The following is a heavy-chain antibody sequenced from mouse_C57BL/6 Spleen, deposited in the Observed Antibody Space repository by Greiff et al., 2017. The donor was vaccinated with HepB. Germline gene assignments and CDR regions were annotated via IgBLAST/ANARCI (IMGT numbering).Heavy chain of an antibody. V-gene: IGHV5-17*01. CDR1: GFTFSDYG. Sequence: EVKVVESGGGLVKPGGSLKLSCAASGFTFSDYGMHWVRQAPEKGLEWVAYISSGSSTIYYADTVKGRFTISRDNAKNTLFLQMTSLRSEDTAMYYCAREGNYEWYFDVWGTGTTVTVSS. CDR3: AREGNYEWYFDV. D-gene: IGHD2-1*01. J-gene: IGHJ1*03. CDR2: ISSGSSTI.